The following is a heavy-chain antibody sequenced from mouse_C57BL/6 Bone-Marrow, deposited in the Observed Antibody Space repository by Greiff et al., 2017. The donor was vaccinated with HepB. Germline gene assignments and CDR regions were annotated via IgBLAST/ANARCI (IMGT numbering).Heavy chain of an antibody. CDR1: GFNIKDDY. V-gene: IGHV14-4*01. CDR2: IDPENGDT. J-gene: IGHJ3*01. Sequence: VQLKQSGAELVRPGASVKLSCTASGFNIKDDYMHWVKQRPEQGLEWIGWIDPENGDTEYASKFQGKATITADTSSNTAYLQLSSLTSEDTAVYYCTKKSEEGFAYWGQGTLVTVSA. D-gene: IGHD1-3*01. CDR3: TKKSEEGFAY.